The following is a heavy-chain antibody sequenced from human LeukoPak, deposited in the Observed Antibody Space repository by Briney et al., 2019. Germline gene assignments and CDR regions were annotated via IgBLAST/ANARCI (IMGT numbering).Heavy chain of an antibody. CDR1: GGSISTGRYY. CDR2: IYESGST. Sequence: KPSETLSLTCTVSGGSISTGRYYWGWIRQPPGKGLEWIGTIYESGSTYYNPSLKSRVTISVDTSKDQFSLKLTSVTAADTAVYYCAREGGSYRPLDYSGQGTLVTVSS. D-gene: IGHD3-16*02. CDR3: AREGGSYRPLDY. J-gene: IGHJ4*02. V-gene: IGHV4-39*07.